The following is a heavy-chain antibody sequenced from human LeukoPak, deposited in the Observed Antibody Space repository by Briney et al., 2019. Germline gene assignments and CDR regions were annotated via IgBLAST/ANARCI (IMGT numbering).Heavy chain of an antibody. D-gene: IGHD3-3*01. J-gene: IGHJ4*02. V-gene: IGHV4-34*01. Sequence: PSETLSLTCGLGGGSFSGNYWSWLRQPPGKGLEWIGEINHSGSTNYNPSLTSRVTISVDTSKNQFSLKLSSVTAADTAVYYCARGLDYDFWSGYWKDWGQGTLVTVSS. CDR3: ARGLDYDFWSGYWKD. CDR1: GGSFSGNY. CDR2: INHSGST.